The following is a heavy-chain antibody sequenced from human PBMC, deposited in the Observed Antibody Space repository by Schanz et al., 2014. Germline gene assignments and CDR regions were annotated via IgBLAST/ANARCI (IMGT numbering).Heavy chain of an antibody. V-gene: IGHV3-21*02. CDR3: AKDHPSSGWPAFDV. Sequence: EVQLVESGGGLVKPGGSLRLSCVVSGFTFRSYNMNWVRQAPGKGLEWVSSISRNSTYIYYAGSMKGRFTISRDNAKNSLYLQMNSLRAEDSAVYYCAKDHPSSGWPAFDVWGQGTQVTVSS. CDR1: GFTFRSYN. CDR2: ISRNSTYI. D-gene: IGHD6-19*01. J-gene: IGHJ4*02.